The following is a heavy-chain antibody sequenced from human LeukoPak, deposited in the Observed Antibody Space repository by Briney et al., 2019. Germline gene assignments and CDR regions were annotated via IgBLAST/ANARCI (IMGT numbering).Heavy chain of an antibody. J-gene: IGHJ6*03. CDR3: ARGGVVPAATRYYYYYYMDV. V-gene: IGHV4-38-2*01. CDR1: GYSISSGYY. CDR2: IDHSGST. Sequence: PSQTLSLTCAVSGYSISSGYYWGRIRPPPGKGREWIGSIDHSGSTYYNPSLKSRVTISVDTSKNQFSLKLSSVTAADTAVYYCARGGVVPAATRYYYYYYMDVWGKGTTVTVSS. D-gene: IGHD2-2*01.